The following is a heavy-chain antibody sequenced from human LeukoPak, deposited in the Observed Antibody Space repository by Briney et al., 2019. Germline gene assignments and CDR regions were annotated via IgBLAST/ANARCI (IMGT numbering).Heavy chain of an antibody. V-gene: IGHV3-23*01. CDR3: ERGRSPHYYDSSGSSGDTTGDHFDY. CDR2: ISDSVGGT. Sequence: PGGSLRLSCAASGSTFSSKAMTWARHAPGRGSGWVSAISDSVGGTNYADSVKGRFTSSRDNPKNTLYLQMTDLRAEDTAVYYCERGRSPHYYDSSGSSGDTTGDHFDYWGQGTLVTVSS. J-gene: IGHJ4*02. D-gene: IGHD3-22*01. CDR1: GSTFSSKA.